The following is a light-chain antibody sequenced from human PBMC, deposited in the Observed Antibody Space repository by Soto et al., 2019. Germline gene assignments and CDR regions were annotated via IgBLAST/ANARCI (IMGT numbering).Light chain of an antibody. CDR3: QSADISGPYV. CDR1: ALAKQY. J-gene: IGLJ1*01. CDR2: KDT. Sequence: SYERTQPSSVSVSTGKTAKITCSGDALAKQYAYWYQQKPGHAPVLVIYKDTERPSGIPERFSGSSSGTTVTWTIRAVQAEDEADYYWQSADISGPYVFGIGTKVTVL. V-gene: IGLV3-25*03.